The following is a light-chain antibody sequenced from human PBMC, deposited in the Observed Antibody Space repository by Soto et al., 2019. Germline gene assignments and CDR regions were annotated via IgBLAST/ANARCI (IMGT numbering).Light chain of an antibody. Sequence: QSALTQPASVSGSPGQSITISRTGTSSDVGGYNYVSWYQQHPGKAPKLMIYDVSNRPSGVSNRFSGSKSGNTASLTISGLQAEDEAEYYCSSYTSSSTVVFGGGTKLTVL. CDR3: SSYTSSSTVV. V-gene: IGLV2-14*01. CDR2: DVS. J-gene: IGLJ2*01. CDR1: SSDVGGYNY.